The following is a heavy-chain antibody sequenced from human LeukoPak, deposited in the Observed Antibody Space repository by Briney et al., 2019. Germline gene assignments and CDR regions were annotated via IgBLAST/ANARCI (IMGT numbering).Heavy chain of an antibody. CDR3: GRPLVYGSGTQPYFAP. CDR2: VYDGGST. V-gene: IGHV4-59*08. CDR1: GYSISSYY. D-gene: IGHD3-10*01. Sequence: SETLSLTCTVSGYSISSYYWSWIRQPPGKGLEWVAAVYDGGSTNYNKYNHTLRGRVSISVHTSKNKFSVHLFTVTAAYAAGYYRGRPLVYGSGTQPYFAPWGQGTLVTVSS. J-gene: IGHJ5*02.